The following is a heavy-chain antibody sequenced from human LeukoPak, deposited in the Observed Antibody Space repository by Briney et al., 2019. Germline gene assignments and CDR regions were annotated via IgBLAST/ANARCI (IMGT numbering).Heavy chain of an antibody. Sequence: GGSLRLSCAASGFTFNSYAMTWVRQAPGKGLEWVSSVSDSGDYTYYADSVKGRFTISRDNSKNTLYLQMNSLRAEDTAVYYCARETAPRGYSQDLGYWGQGTLVTVSS. J-gene: IGHJ4*02. CDR3: ARETAPRGYSQDLGY. D-gene: IGHD5-18*01. V-gene: IGHV3-23*01. CDR1: GFTFNSYA. CDR2: VSDSGDYT.